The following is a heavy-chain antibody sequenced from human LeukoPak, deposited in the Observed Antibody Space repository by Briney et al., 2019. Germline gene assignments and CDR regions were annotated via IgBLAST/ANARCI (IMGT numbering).Heavy chain of an antibody. CDR2: IIPVFGTT. CDR3: ARCSPGDTSNFYAVLQY. V-gene: IGHV1-69*06. Sequence: PVKVSCKASGGTFSSYAVSWVRQTPGQGLEWLGGIIPVFGTTTYAQKFQDKVTMTADKSTNTAYLEISSLTSDDTAVYYCARCSPGDTSNFYAVLQYWGQGTQVTAS. D-gene: IGHD3-10*02. J-gene: IGHJ4*02. CDR1: GGTFSSYA.